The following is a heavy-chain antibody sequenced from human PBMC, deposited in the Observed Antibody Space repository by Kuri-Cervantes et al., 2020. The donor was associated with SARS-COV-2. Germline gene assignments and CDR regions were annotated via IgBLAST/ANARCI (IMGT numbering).Heavy chain of an antibody. D-gene: IGHD3-22*01. CDR2: ISYDGSNK. J-gene: IGHJ4*02. CDR1: GFTFSSYA. CDR3: ARGGGGYYQTYFDY. Sequence: GESLKISCAASGFTFSSYAMHWVRQAPGKGLEWVAVISYDGSNKYYADSVKGRFTISRDNSKNTLYLQMNSLRAEDTAVYYCARGGGGYYQTYFDYWGQGTLVTDSS. V-gene: IGHV3-30-3*01.